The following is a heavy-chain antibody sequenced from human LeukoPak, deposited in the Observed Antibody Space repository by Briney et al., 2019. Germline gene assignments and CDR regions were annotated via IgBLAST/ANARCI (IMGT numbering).Heavy chain of an antibody. D-gene: IGHD2-2*01. Sequence: GGSLRLSCAASGFTFDNYGMSWVRQAPGKGLEWVSCINWYVGSTSYADSVKGRFTISRDNAKNSLYLQMNSLRAEDTALYYCAREGCSSTSCSNDAFDIWGQGTMVTVSS. V-gene: IGHV3-20*04. CDR2: INWYVGST. J-gene: IGHJ3*02. CDR3: AREGCSSTSCSNDAFDI. CDR1: GFTFDNYG.